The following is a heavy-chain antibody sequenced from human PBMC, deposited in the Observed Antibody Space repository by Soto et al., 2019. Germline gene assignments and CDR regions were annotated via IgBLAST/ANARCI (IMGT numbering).Heavy chain of an antibody. CDR1: GGSFSGYY. D-gene: IGHD2-15*01. CDR2: INHSGST. Sequence: QVQLQQWGAGLLKPSETLSLTCAVYGGSFSGYYWSWIRQPPGKGLEWIGEINHSGSTNYNPSLKRRVTISVDTSKNQFSLKLSSVTAADTAVYYCARGRCSGGSCYSRSRLYYYMDVWGKGTTVTVSS. V-gene: IGHV4-34*01. CDR3: ARGRCSGGSCYSRSRLYYYMDV. J-gene: IGHJ6*03.